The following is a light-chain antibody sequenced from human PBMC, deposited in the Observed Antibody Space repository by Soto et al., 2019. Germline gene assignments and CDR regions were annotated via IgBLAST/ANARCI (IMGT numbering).Light chain of an antibody. V-gene: IGLV4-69*01. CDR1: SGHSSYA. J-gene: IGLJ2*01. CDR2: LNSDGSH. CDR3: QTWGTGIPSEVV. Sequence: QSVLTQSPSASASLGASVKLTCTLSSGHSSYAIAWHQQPEKGPRYLMKLNSDGSHSKGDGIPDRFSGSSSGAERYLTISSLQSEDEADYYCQTWGTGIPSEVVFGGGTKLTVL.